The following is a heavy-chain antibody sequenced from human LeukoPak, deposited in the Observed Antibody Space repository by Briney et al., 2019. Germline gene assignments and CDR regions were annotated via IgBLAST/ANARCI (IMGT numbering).Heavy chain of an antibody. CDR1: GFTFSNYW. D-gene: IGHD1-26*01. CDR3: AKGGIVGTTQPYFDY. V-gene: IGHV3-74*01. J-gene: IGHJ4*02. Sequence: GGSPRLSCAASGFTFSNYWMHWVRQAPGKGLVWVSRISSDGSSTNYADSVEGRFTISRDNAKNTLYLQMNSLRAEDTAVYYCAKGGIVGTTQPYFDYWGQGTLVTVSS. CDR2: ISSDGSST.